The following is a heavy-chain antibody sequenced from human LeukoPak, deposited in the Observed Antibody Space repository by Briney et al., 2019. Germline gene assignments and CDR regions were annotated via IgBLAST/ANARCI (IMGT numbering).Heavy chain of an antibody. J-gene: IGHJ4*02. CDR1: GFTVSSNY. V-gene: IGHV3-53*01. CDR2: IYSGGST. D-gene: IGHD2-21*02. Sequence: GGSLRLSCAASGFTVSSNYMSWVRQAPGKGLEWVSVIYSGGSTYYADSVKGRFTISRDNSKNTLYLQMNSLRAEDTAVYYCAKDRVVVTATFDYWGQGTLVTVSS. CDR3: AKDRVVVTATFDY.